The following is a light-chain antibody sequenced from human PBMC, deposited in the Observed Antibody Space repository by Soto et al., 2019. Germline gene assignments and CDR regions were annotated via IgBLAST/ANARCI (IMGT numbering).Light chain of an antibody. CDR2: GNS. Sequence: QSVLTQPPSVSGAPGQRVTISCTGSSSNIGAGYNVRWYQQLPGTAPKLLIYGNSNRPSGVPDRFSGSKPGTSASLAITGLQAEDEADYYCQSYDSSLSGSVFGGGTKVTVL. J-gene: IGLJ3*02. CDR3: QSYDSSLSGSV. CDR1: SSNIGAGYN. V-gene: IGLV1-40*01.